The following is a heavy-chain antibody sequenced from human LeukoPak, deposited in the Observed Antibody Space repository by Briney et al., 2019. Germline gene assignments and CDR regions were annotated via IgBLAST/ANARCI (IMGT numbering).Heavy chain of an antibody. V-gene: IGHV1-8*01. CDR3: ARDRSHYDFWSGYYQGDAFDI. CDR2: MNPNSGNT. J-gene: IGHJ3*02. Sequence: ASVKVSCKASGYTFTSYDINWVRQATGQGLEWMGWMNPNSGNTGYAQKFQGRVTMTTDTSTSTAYLELRSLRSDDTAVYYCARDRSHYDFWSGYYQGDAFDIWGQGTMVTVSS. CDR1: GYTFTSYD. D-gene: IGHD3-3*01.